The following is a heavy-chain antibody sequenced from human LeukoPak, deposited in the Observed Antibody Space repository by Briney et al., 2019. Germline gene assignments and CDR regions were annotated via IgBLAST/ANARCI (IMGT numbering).Heavy chain of an antibody. J-gene: IGHJ3*02. CDR1: GFTFSSYA. CDR3: ARDPNGDYIGAFEI. Sequence: GGSLRLSCAASGFTFSSYAMMWLRQAPGKGLEWVSAISGAGGTTLYADSVKGRFTISRDNSKNTLYLQMSSLRAEDMAVYYCARDPNGDYIGAFEIWGQGTMVTVSS. V-gene: IGHV3-23*01. CDR2: ISGAGGTT. D-gene: IGHD4-17*01.